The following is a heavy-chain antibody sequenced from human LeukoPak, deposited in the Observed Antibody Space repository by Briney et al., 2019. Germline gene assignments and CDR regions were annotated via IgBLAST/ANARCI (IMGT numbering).Heavy chain of an antibody. D-gene: IGHD6-6*01. CDR2: INPNTGDT. CDR1: GYTFTSYY. J-gene: IGHJ4*02. V-gene: IGHV1-2*02. Sequence: ASVKVSCKTSGYTFTSYYMHWVRQAPGQGLEWMGCINPNTGDTDYGQKFQGRVTMTRDTSISTAYMDLNRLISDDTAMYYCARDLTYGSSSRPGYWGQGTLLIVSS. CDR3: ARDLTYGSSSRPGY.